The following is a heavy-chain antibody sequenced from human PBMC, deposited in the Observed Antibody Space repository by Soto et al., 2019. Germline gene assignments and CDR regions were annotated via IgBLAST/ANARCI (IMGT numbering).Heavy chain of an antibody. J-gene: IGHJ4*02. CDR1: GYTLTELS. CDR2: FDPEDGET. Sequence: ASVKVSCKVSGYTLTELSMHWVRQAPGKGLEWMGGFDPEDGETIYAQKFQGRVTMTEDTSTDTAYMELSSLRSEDTAVYYCAHRGSSRGPFDYWGRGTLVMVS. D-gene: IGHD1-26*01. CDR3: AHRGSSRGPFDY. V-gene: IGHV1-24*01.